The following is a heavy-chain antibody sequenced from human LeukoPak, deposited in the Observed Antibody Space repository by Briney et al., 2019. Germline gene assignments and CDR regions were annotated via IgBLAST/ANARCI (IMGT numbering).Heavy chain of an antibody. CDR1: GFTFSTYE. V-gene: IGHV3-30*04. CDR2: ISHDGNDQ. Sequence: PGGSLRLSCAASGFTFSTYEMHWVRQAPGKGLEGVAVISHDGNDQYYGDSVKGRFTISRDNSKNALYLQMNSLRLEDTAVYYCARDRDCSRTSCLNAFDVWGQGTMAIVSS. CDR3: ARDRDCSRTSCLNAFDV. D-gene: IGHD2-2*01. J-gene: IGHJ3*01.